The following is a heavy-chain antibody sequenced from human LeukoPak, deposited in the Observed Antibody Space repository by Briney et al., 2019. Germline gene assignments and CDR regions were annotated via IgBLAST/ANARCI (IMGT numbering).Heavy chain of an antibody. J-gene: IGHJ4*02. Sequence: PSEILSLTCSVSGDSISNSYYWGWIRQPPGKGLEWIGTVYYSGRTYYNPSLQSRVTMSIDTSKNQFSLSLSSMTAADTAVYYCTGPRGTTLVAYYFDSWAREPWSPSPQ. D-gene: IGHD4-11*01. CDR2: VYYSGRT. CDR1: GDSISNSYY. V-gene: IGHV4-39*01. CDR3: TGPRGTTLVAYYFDS.